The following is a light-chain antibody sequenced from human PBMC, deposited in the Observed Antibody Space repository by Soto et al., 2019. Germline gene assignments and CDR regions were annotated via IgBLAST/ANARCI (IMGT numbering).Light chain of an antibody. J-gene: IGLJ3*02. CDR1: SSDVGFYNY. V-gene: IGLV2-14*01. CDR3: TSYTTSSTWV. CDR2: EVT. Sequence: QSALTQPASVSGSPGQSITISCSGTSSDVGFYNYVSWFQQYPGKAPTLMIFEVTNRPSGVSDRFSGSKSDNTASLTISGLQADDEADYFCTSYTTSSTWVFGGGTKVTV.